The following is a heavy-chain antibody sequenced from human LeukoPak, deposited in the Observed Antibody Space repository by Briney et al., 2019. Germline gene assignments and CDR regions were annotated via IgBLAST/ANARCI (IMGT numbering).Heavy chain of an antibody. J-gene: IGHJ6*02. CDR2: IGTAGDT. V-gene: IGHV3-13*01. CDR3: ARDTYVLRYFDWSGMDV. CDR1: GFTFSSYD. D-gene: IGHD3-9*01. Sequence: GGSLRLSCAASGFTFSSYDMHWVRQATGKGLAWVSAIGTAGDTYYPGSVKGRFTISRDNSKNTLHLQMNSLRAEDTAVYYCARDTYVLRYFDWSGMDVWGQGTTVTVSS.